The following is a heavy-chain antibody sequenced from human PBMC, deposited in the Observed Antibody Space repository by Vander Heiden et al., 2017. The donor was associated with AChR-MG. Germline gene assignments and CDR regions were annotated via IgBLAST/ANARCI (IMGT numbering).Heavy chain of an antibody. V-gene: IGHV3-30*03. CDR1: GFSFREFA. Sequence: QVQLVESGGGVVQPGTSLRLYCVASGFSFREFAIHWVRQAPDKGLEWVAFISYDGSSKYYVDSGKGRFTISRDNSKNTVFLQMNSMRAEDTAVYYCARPPHYYGSGSYGMNVWGQGTTVTVSS. J-gene: IGHJ6*02. CDR3: ARPPHYYGSGSYGMNV. CDR2: ISYDGSSK. D-gene: IGHD3-10*01.